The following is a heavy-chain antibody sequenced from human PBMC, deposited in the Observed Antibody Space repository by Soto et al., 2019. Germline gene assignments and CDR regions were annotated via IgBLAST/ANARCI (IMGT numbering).Heavy chain of an antibody. V-gene: IGHV3-15*01. J-gene: IGHJ4*02. CDR3: LDSGEYCPLH. D-gene: IGHD4-17*01. CDR1: GFTFSSYA. CDR2: ILSKNNGGAT. Sequence: PGGSLRLSCAASGFTFSSYAMSWVRQAPGKGLEWVGRILSKNNGGATDYAAPVKGRFTISRDDSKNTLYLQMNSLKIEDTAVYYCLDSGEYCPLHLGQGTLVTVSS.